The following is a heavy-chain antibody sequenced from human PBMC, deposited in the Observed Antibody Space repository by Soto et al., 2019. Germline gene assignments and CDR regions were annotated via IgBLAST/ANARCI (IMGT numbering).Heavy chain of an antibody. CDR2: IWYDGSNA. CDR1: RFTFGTYG. J-gene: IGHJ4*02. V-gene: IGHV3-33*01. CDR3: ARDLQIGTHHHFDL. Sequence: ALRLSCVASRFTFGTYGMHWVRQTPGRGLEWVAFIWYDGSNAVFADFVKGRPTYSRDNSKNTMSLQMDSLRGDDTAVYYCARDLQIGTHHHFDLWGQGTLVTVSS.